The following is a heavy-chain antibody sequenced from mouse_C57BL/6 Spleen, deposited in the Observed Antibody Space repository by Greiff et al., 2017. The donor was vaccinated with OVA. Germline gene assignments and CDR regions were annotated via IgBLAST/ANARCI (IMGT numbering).Heavy chain of an antibody. CDR3: ASAGSSDYYAMDY. J-gene: IGHJ4*01. CDR1: GFTFSDYG. D-gene: IGHD1-1*01. Sequence: EVQLVESGGGLVKPGGSLKLSCAASGFTFSDYGMHWVRQAPEKGLEWVAYISSGSSTIYYADTVKGRFTISRDNAKNTLFLQMTSLRSEDTAMYYCASAGSSDYYAMDYWGQGTSVTVSS. V-gene: IGHV5-17*01. CDR2: ISSGSSTI.